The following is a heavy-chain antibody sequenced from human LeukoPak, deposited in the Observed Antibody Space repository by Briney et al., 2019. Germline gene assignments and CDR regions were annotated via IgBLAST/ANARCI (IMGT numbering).Heavy chain of an antibody. CDR1: GFTFSSYS. CDR3: VRDKNWAFDY. V-gene: IGHV3-48*04. J-gene: IGHJ4*02. CDR2: ISSSSSTI. Sequence: PGGSLRLSCAASGFTFSSYSMNWVRQAPGKGLEWVSYISSSSSTIYYADSVKGRFTISRDNAKNSLYLQMNSLRAEDTAVYYCVRDKNWAFDYWGQGTLVTVSS. D-gene: IGHD7-27*01.